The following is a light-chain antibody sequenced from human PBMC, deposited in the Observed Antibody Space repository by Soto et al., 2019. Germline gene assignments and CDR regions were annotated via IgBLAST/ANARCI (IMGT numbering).Light chain of an antibody. J-gene: IGKJ1*01. V-gene: IGKV1-5*03. Sequence: DTQLTQSPSFLSASVGDRVTIACRASQDVSRSVGWYQQKPGKAPKLLIYKASTLKSGVPSRFSGSGSGTEFTLTISSLQPDDFATYYCQHYNSYSEAFGQGTKVDIK. CDR3: QHYNSYSEA. CDR1: QDVSRS. CDR2: KAS.